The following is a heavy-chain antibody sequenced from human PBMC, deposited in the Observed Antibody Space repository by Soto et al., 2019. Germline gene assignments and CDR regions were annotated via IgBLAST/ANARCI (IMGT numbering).Heavy chain of an antibody. CDR3: ARGTWSAPGSLDI. CDR2: INPNSGNT. V-gene: IGHV1-8*01. J-gene: IGHJ3*02. Sequence: ASVKVSCKASGYTFTSHDINWVRQATGQGLEWMGWINPNSGNTGSAQRFQGRVTVTRNTSTSTAFMELSNLISEDTAVDYCARGTWSAPGSLDILGKSAVVTVSS. CDR1: GYTFTSHD. D-gene: IGHD3-3*01.